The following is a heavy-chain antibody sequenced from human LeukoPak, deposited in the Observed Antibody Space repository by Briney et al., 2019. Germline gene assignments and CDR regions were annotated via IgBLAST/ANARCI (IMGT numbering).Heavy chain of an antibody. D-gene: IGHD3-3*01. CDR2: ISYSGST. Sequence: SETLSRNCTVLGGSIRGSGYYWGLIRQPPGKGLQRDGRISYSGSTYNSPARKSRVTISVDTSKNQFSLNLSSVTAADTAVDYCATYYDFWSGYIQAPRFDYWGQGTLVTVSS. J-gene: IGHJ4*02. V-gene: IGHV4-39*01. CDR1: GGSIRGSGYY. CDR3: ATYYDFWSGYIQAPRFDY.